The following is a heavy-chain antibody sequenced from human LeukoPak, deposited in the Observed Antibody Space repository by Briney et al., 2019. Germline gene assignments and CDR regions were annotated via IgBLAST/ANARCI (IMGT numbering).Heavy chain of an antibody. V-gene: IGHV3-53*01. CDR1: GFTFSSYA. D-gene: IGHD6-13*01. J-gene: IGHJ4*02. Sequence: PGGSLRLSCAASGFTFSSYAMSWVRQAPGKGLEWVSVIYSGGSTYYADSVKGRFTISRDNSKNTLYLQMNSLRAEDTAVYYCASNIAAAATGYFDYWGQGTLVTVSS. CDR2: IYSGGST. CDR3: ASNIAAAATGYFDY.